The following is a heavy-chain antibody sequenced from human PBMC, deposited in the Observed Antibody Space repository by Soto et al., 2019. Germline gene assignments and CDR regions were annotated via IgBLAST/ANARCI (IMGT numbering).Heavy chain of an antibody. D-gene: IGHD3-10*01. CDR2: INHSGST. CDR3: ARGGRWHPYY. CDR1: GGSFSGYY. V-gene: IGHV4-34*01. J-gene: IGHJ4*02. Sequence: QVQLQQWGAGLLKPSETLSLTCTVYGGSFSGYYWSWIRQPPGKGLECIGEINHSGSTNYNPSLKSRVTISVDTSKNQFSLKLSSVTAADTAVYYCARGGRWHPYYWGQGTLVTVSS.